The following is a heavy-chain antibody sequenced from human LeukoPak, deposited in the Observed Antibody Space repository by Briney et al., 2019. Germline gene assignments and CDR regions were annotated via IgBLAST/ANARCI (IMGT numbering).Heavy chain of an antibody. CDR1: GGSISSGGYY. CDR2: IYYSGST. CDR3: ARGRLRVNYFDY. D-gene: IGHD2-21*01. Sequence: ASQTLSLTCTVSGGSISSGGYYWSWIRQHPGKGLEWIGYIYYSGSTYYNPSLKSRVTISVDTSKNQFSLKLSSVTAADTAVYYCARGRLRVNYFDYWGQGTLATVSS. V-gene: IGHV4-31*03. J-gene: IGHJ4*02.